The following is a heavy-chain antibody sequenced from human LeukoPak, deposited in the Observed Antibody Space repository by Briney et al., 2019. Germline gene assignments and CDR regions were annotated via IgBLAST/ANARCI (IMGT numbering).Heavy chain of an antibody. V-gene: IGHV4-59*01. Sequence: SETLSLTCTVSGGSISSYYWSWIRQPPGKGLEWIGYIYYSGSTNYNPSLKSRVTISVDTSKNQFSLKLSSVTAADTAVYYCARTAWGSYRDYFDYWGQGTLATVSS. D-gene: IGHD3-16*02. CDR2: IYYSGST. CDR1: GGSISSYY. J-gene: IGHJ4*02. CDR3: ARTAWGSYRDYFDY.